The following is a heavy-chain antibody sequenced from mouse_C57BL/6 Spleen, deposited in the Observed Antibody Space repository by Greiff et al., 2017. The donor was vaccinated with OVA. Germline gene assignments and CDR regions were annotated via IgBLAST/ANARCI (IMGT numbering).Heavy chain of an antibody. CDR2: IDPSDSYT. Sequence: VQLQQPGAELVMPGASVTLSCKASGYTFTSYWMHWVKQRPGQGLEWIGEIDPSDSYTNYNQKFKGKSTLTVDKSSSTAYMQLSSLTSEDSAVDYCARLRRGYAMDYWGQGTSVTVSS. V-gene: IGHV1-69*01. J-gene: IGHJ4*01. CDR1: GYTFTSYW. CDR3: ARLRRGYAMDY. D-gene: IGHD2-12*01.